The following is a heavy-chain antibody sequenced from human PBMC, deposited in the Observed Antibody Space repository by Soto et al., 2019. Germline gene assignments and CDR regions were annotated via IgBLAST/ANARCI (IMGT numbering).Heavy chain of an antibody. V-gene: IGHV3-48*02. CDR1: GFSFSNYD. CDR3: ARVNKGEGAAATTWGFDP. Sequence: PGGSLRLSCTVSGFSFSNYDMNWVRQSPGTGLEWISYISSGSSTIQYADSVKGRFTISRDNAKNSLFLQMNSLRDEDTAMYYCARVNKGEGAAATTWGFDPWGQGALVTVSS. D-gene: IGHD6-13*01. J-gene: IGHJ5*02. CDR2: ISSGSSTI.